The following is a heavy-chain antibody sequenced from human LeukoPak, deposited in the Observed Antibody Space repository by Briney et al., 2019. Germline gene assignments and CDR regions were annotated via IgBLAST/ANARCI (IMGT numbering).Heavy chain of an antibody. J-gene: IGHJ4*02. CDR1: GFTFRSYA. D-gene: IGHD5-18*01. CDR2: ITYNSGTI. CDR3: ARDSGYSYADDY. Sequence: GGSLRLSCAASGFTFRSYAMQWVRQAPGKGLEWVSYITYNSGTIFYADSVKGRFTISRDNAKDSPYLQMSSLRDEDTAVYYCARDSGYSYADDYWGQGTLVTVPS. V-gene: IGHV3-48*02.